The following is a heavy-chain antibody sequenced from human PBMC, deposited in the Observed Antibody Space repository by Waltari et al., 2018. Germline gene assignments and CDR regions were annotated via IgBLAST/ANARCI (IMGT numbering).Heavy chain of an antibody. CDR1: GFTFSSYS. CDR2: ISSSSSTI. CDR3: ARDRDYGDKYYFDY. D-gene: IGHD4-17*01. Sequence: EVQLVESGGGLVQPGGSMRLSCAASGFTFSSYSLNWVRQAPGKGLEWVSYISSSSSTIYYADSVKGRFTISRDNAKNSLYLQMNSLRAEDTAVYYCARDRDYGDKYYFDYWGQGTLVTVSS. J-gene: IGHJ4*02. V-gene: IGHV3-48*04.